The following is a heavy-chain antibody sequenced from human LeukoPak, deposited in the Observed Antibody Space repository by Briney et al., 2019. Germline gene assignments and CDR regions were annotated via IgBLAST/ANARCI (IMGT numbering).Heavy chain of an antibody. CDR2: IKQDGSEK. J-gene: IGHJ6*03. Sequence: GGSLRLSCAASGFTFSSYWMSWVRQAPGKGLEWVANIKQDGSEKYYVDSVKGRFTISRDNAKNSLYLQMNSLTAADTAVHYCARGRSGYYSKYYYMDVWGKGTTVTVSS. CDR1: GFTFSSYW. CDR3: ARGRSGYYSKYYYMDV. D-gene: IGHD3-22*01. V-gene: IGHV3-7*03.